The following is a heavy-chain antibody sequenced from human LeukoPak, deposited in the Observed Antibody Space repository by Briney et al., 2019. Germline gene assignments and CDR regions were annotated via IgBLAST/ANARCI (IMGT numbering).Heavy chain of an antibody. CDR2: IYYSGST. J-gene: IGHJ4*02. CDR3: ARATWLPVGLYYYDSSGYYYYFDS. V-gene: IGHV4-59*01. Sequence: KPSETLSLTCTVSGGSISSYYWSWIRQPPGKGLEWIGYIYYSGSTNYNPSLKSRVTISVDTSKNQFSLKLSSVTAADTAVYYCARATWLPVGLYYYDSSGYYYYFDSWGQGTLVTVSS. D-gene: IGHD3-22*01. CDR1: GGSISSYY.